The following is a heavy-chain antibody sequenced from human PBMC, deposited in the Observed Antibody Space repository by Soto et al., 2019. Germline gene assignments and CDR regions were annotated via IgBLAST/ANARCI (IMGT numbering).Heavy chain of an antibody. CDR3: EYRPFVLGSGWKCDL. CDR1: GFSLTTRGVG. J-gene: IGHJ5*02. V-gene: IGHV2-5*02. CDR2: IHWDDEK. Sequence: QITLRESGPTLVIPTQTLTLTCTFSGFSLTTRGVGVGWIRQPPGKALEWVARIHWDDEKRYSPSLRKTLTITKDTSTNQVVLIMTNMDPVDTATYYCEYRPFVLGSGWKCDLGGQGILVTVSS. D-gene: IGHD6-19*01.